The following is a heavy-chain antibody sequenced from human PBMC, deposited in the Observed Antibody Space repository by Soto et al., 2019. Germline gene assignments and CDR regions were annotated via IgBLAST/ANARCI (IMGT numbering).Heavy chain of an antibody. Sequence: GGSLRLSCAASGFTFSNYTMHWVRQAPGKGLEWVAVISYDGSKKQYADSVKGRFTMSRDNSKNQFSLNLDSVTAADTAVYFCARDFAYFDSWGQGTLVTV. D-gene: IGHD3-3*01. CDR3: ARDFAYFDS. CDR1: GFTFSNYT. V-gene: IGHV3-30-3*01. J-gene: IGHJ4*02. CDR2: ISYDGSKK.